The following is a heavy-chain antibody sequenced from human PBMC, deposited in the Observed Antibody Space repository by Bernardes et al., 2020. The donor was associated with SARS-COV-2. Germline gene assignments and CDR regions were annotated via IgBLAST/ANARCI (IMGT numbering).Heavy chain of an antibody. CDR2: INSYNGNT. V-gene: IGHV1-18*01. Sequence: ASVKVSCKASGYTFTSYRITWVRQAPGQGLEWMGWINSYNGNTNYAQKLQGRVTMTTDTSTTTAYMELTSLRSNDTAVYYCARGGRADYGDYLGTYYGMDVWGQGTTVTVSS. CDR3: ARGGRADYGDYLGTYYGMDV. D-gene: IGHD4-17*01. CDR1: GYTFTSYR. J-gene: IGHJ6*02.